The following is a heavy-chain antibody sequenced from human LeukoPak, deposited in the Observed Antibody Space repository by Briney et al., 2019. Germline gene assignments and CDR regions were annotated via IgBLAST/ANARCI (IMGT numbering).Heavy chain of an antibody. V-gene: IGHV4-34*01. CDR3: ARSGKIVGATKFPPDY. CDR1: GGSFSGYY. Sequence: PSETLSLTCAVYGGSFSGYYWSWIRQPPGKGLEWIGEINHSGSTNYNPSLKSRVTISVDTSKNQFSLKLSSVTAADTAVYYCARSGKIVGATKFPPDYWGQGTLVTVSS. D-gene: IGHD1-26*01. CDR2: INHSGST. J-gene: IGHJ4*02.